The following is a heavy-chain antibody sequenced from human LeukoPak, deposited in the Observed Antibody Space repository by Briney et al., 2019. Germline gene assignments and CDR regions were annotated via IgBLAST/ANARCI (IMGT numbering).Heavy chain of an antibody. D-gene: IGHD3-3*01. Sequence: SETLSLTCTVSGGSISSYYWSWIRQPPGKGLEWIGYIYYSGSTNYNPSLKSRVTISVDTSKNQFSLKLSSVTAADTAVYYCARNNYDFWSGYPYYYYYMDVWGKGTTVTVSS. CDR2: IYYSGST. J-gene: IGHJ6*03. CDR1: GGSISSYY. V-gene: IGHV4-59*08. CDR3: ARNNYDFWSGYPYYYYYMDV.